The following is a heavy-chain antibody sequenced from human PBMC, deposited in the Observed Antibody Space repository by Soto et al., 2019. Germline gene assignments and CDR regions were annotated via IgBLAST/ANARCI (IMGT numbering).Heavy chain of an antibody. D-gene: IGHD3-16*01. CDR1: GLAFSNFP. CDR3: VSGQDDAFRHSFDY. Sequence: GGSLRLSCATSGLAFSNFPMIWVRRAPGKGLEWVSSIRGRSLDTHYADSVKGRFTVSRDNSKNLVYLHMSSLRAEDTAMYYCVSGQDDAFRHSFDYWGQGTLVTVSS. J-gene: IGHJ4*02. V-gene: IGHV3-23*01. CDR2: IRGRSLDT.